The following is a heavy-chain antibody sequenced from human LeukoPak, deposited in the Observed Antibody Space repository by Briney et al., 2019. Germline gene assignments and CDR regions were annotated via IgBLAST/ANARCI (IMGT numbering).Heavy chain of an antibody. D-gene: IGHD5-24*01. V-gene: IGHV4-59*01. CDR3: ARASMRRRDGYNRHYEIDY. J-gene: IGHJ4*02. CDR2: VYYTDKT. Sequence: PSETLSLTCTVSNDSFSNYYWTWIRQSPGKALEWIGYVYYTDKTHYNPSLKSRVFILADTSQNQFSLRLSSVTAADTAVYYCARASMRRRDGYNRHYEIDYWGQGTLVTVSS. CDR1: NDSFSNYY.